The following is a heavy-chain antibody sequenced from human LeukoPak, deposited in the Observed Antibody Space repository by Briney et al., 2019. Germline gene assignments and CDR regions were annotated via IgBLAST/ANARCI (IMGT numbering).Heavy chain of an antibody. J-gene: IGHJ4*02. D-gene: IGHD3-10*01. CDR1: GFTYSNYW. CDR2: IKLDGSEK. V-gene: IGHV3-7*04. Sequence: GRSLRLSCAASGFTYSNYWMSWVRQAPGKGLEWVANIKLDGSEKYCVDSVKGRFTISRDNAENSLFLQMNSLRAEDTAVYYCVRGGGAFDYWGQGTLVTVSS. CDR3: VRGGGAFDY.